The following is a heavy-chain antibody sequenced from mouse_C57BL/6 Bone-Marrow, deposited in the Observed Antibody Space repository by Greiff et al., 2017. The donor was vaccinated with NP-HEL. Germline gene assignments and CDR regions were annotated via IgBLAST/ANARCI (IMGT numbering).Heavy chain of an antibody. CDR3: ARTGYYYGSSYWYFDV. V-gene: IGHV1-64*01. D-gene: IGHD1-1*01. Sequence: QVQLQQPGAELVKPGASVKLSCKASGYTFTSYWMHWVKQSPGQGLEWIGMIHPNSGSTNYNEKFKSKATLTVDKSSSTAYMQLSSLTSEDSAVYYCARTGYYYGSSYWYFDVWGTGTTVTVSS. J-gene: IGHJ1*03. CDR1: GYTFTSYW. CDR2: IHPNSGST.